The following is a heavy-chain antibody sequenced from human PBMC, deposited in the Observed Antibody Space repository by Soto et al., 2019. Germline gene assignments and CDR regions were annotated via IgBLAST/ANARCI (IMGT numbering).Heavy chain of an antibody. CDR1: GGTFSSYA. V-gene: IGHV1-69*12. CDR3: ATTRRDGYNDRYFDL. Sequence: QVQLVQSGAEVKKPGSSVKVSCKASGGTFSSYAISWVRQAPGQGLEWMGGIIPIFGTANYAQKFQGRVTITADEATSTAYMELSSLRSEVTAVYYCATTRRDGYNDRYFDLWGRGTLVVVPS. CDR2: IIPIFGTA. D-gene: IGHD5-12*01. J-gene: IGHJ2*01.